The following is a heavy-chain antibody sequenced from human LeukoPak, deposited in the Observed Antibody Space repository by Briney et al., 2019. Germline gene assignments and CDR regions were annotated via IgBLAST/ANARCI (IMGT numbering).Heavy chain of an antibody. V-gene: IGHV1-69*05. CDR1: GYTFTSYD. CDR2: IIPIFGTA. D-gene: IGHD6-6*01. J-gene: IGHJ3*02. Sequence: ASVKVSCKASGYTFTSYDINWVRQATGQGLEWMGGIIPIFGTAKYAQKFQGRVTITTDESTSTVYMELSSLRSEDTAVYYCARDRSFSSPDAFDIWGQGTMVTVSS. CDR3: ARDRSFSSPDAFDI.